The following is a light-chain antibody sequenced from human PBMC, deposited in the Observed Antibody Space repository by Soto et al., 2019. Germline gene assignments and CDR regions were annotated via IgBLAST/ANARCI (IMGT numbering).Light chain of an antibody. CDR1: QSVSSTY. CDR3: QQYGRSPYT. J-gene: IGKJ2*01. CDR2: GVS. Sequence: EIVLTQSPGTLSLSPGERATLSCRASQSVSSTYLAWYQHKPGQAPRLLIYGVSSRATGIPDRFSGSGSGTDFTLTISRLEPEDFAVYFCQQYGRSPYTFGQGTKLEIK. V-gene: IGKV3-20*01.